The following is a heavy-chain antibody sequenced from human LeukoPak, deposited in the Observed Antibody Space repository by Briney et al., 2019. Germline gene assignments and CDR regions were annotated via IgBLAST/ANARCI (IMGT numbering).Heavy chain of an antibody. CDR3: ARSRTLNYDFWSGYYRNDAFDI. J-gene: IGHJ3*02. CDR1: GGSFSGYY. CDR2: INHSVRT. V-gene: IGHV4-34*01. Sequence: SETLSLTCAVYGGSFSGYYWSCIRQPPGKGLECIGEINHSVRTNYNPSLKSRVTISVDTSKNQFSLKLSSVTAADTAVYYCARSRTLNYDFWSGYYRNDAFDIWGQGTMVTVSS. D-gene: IGHD3-3*01.